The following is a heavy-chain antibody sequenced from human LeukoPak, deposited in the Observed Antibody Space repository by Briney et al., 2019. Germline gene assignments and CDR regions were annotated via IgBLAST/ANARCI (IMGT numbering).Heavy chain of an antibody. Sequence: GSSVVVSCKASGGTFSSYAISWGRQAPGQGLEWMGGIIPIFGTANYAQKFQGRVTITADESTSTAYMELSSLRSEDTAVYYCARVPSSRFGELEGWFDPWGQGTLVTVSS. V-gene: IGHV1-69*01. D-gene: IGHD3-10*01. CDR1: GGTFSSYA. J-gene: IGHJ5*02. CDR3: ARVPSSRFGELEGWFDP. CDR2: IIPIFGTA.